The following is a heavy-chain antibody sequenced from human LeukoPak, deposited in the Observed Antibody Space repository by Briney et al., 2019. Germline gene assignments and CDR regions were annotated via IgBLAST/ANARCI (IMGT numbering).Heavy chain of an antibody. Sequence: ASVKVSCKASGYNFDKFGIAWVRQAPGQGLEWMGWINTHNGNTKYAQQYQGRVTMTTDTSASTVYMELRSLRSDDTAVYFCARDTPQHLKRYDYWGQGTQVTVSS. J-gene: IGHJ4*02. D-gene: IGHD6-13*01. V-gene: IGHV1-18*01. CDR1: GYNFDKFG. CDR2: INTHNGNT. CDR3: ARDTPQHLKRYDY.